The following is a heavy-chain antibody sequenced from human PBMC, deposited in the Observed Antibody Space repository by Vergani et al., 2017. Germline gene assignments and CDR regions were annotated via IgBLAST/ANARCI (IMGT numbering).Heavy chain of an antibody. CDR1: GFTFDDYA. CDR2: IIWNSGSI. Sequence: EVQLVESGGGLVQPGRSLRLSCAASGFTFDDYAMHWVRQAPGKGLEWVSGIIWNSGSIGYADSVKGRFTISRDNAKNSLYLQMNSLRAEDTAVYYCAIGPRYQPLALFDYWGQGTLVTVSS. J-gene: IGHJ4*02. D-gene: IGHD2-2*01. V-gene: IGHV3-9*01. CDR3: AIGPRYQPLALFDY.